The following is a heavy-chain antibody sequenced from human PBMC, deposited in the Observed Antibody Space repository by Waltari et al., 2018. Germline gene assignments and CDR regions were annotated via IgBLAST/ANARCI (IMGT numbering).Heavy chain of an antibody. J-gene: IGHJ6*02. CDR2: IYPGDSAT. D-gene: IGHD6-6*01. CDR1: GYSFTSYW. Sequence: EVQLVQSGAEVKKPGESLKISCKGSGYSFTSYWIGWVRQMPGKGLEWMGCIYPGDSATRYSPPCQGQVTISADKSISTAYLQWSSLKASDTAMYYCASGSSSGYYYYGMDVWGQGTTVTVSS. CDR3: ASGSSSGYYYYGMDV. V-gene: IGHV5-51*01.